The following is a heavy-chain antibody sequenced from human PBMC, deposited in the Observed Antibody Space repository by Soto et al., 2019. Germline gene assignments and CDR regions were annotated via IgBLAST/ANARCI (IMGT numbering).Heavy chain of an antibody. J-gene: IGHJ6*02. V-gene: IGHV1-69*01. CDR2: IIPVFGTA. CDR1: RVAFNKFI. Sequence: QAQLEQSGGEVKKPGSSVKVSCKASRVAFNKFIVTWVRQAPGLGLEWVGGIIPVFGTANYAQKFQGRVTITADESTSTSYMEVNNLRSEVTAVYYCAKVRYSSPMCYYYGMDVWGQGTTVTVSS. CDR3: AKVRYSSPMCYYYGMDV. D-gene: IGHD2-2*01.